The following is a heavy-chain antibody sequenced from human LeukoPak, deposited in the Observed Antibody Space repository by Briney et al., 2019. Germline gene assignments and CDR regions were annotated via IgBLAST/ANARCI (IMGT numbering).Heavy chain of an antibody. Sequence: GGSLRLSCAASGFTFSNYWMHWVRQTPGKGLVWVSRINSDASVTTYADSVKGRFTISRDNSKNTLYLQMNSLRAEDTAVYYCAGYGGSYPYYMDVWGKGTTVTISS. CDR3: AGYGGSYPYYMDV. V-gene: IGHV3-74*01. CDR1: GFTFSNYW. CDR2: INSDASVT. J-gene: IGHJ6*03. D-gene: IGHD1-26*01.